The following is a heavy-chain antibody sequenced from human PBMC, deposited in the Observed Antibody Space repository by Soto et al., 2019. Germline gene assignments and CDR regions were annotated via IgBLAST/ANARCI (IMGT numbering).Heavy chain of an antibody. CDR1: GFTFSTYW. V-gene: IGHV3-7*03. CDR2: INPDGDVG. J-gene: IGHJ4*02. CDR3: AGWGGHDYNY. D-gene: IGHD3-16*01. Sequence: EVQLLGSGGGLVQPGGSLRLSCVGSGFTFSTYWMNWVRQAPGMGLEWVANINPDGDVGMYVDSVKGRFTTSIDNARNSMYLPMNRPRVDDTAVYFCAGWGGHDYNYWGQGIQVIVSS.